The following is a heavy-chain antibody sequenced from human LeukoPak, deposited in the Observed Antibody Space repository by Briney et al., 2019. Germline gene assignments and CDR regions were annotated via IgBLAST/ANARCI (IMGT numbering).Heavy chain of an antibody. Sequence: PSETLSLTCTVSGGSISSYYWSWIRQPPGKGLEWIGSIYHSGSTYYNPSLKSRVTISVDTSKNQFSLKLSSVTAADTAVYYCARHRSNYYDSSGYYYNYWGQGTLVTVSS. CDR3: ARHRSNYYDSSGYYYNY. J-gene: IGHJ4*02. CDR1: GGSISSYY. D-gene: IGHD3-22*01. V-gene: IGHV4-59*08. CDR2: IYHSGST.